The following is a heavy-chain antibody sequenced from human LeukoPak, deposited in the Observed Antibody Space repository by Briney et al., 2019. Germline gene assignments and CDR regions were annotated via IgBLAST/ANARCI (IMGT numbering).Heavy chain of an antibody. CDR2: ICYSGST. J-gene: IGHJ4*02. V-gene: IGHV4-59*01. D-gene: IGHD2-21*01. Sequence: SETLSLTCTVSGGSISSYYWSWIRQPPGKGLEWIGYICYSGSTNYNPSLESRVTISVDTSKNQFSLKLSSVTAADTAVYYCARGVKTDRSFDYWGQGTLVTVSS. CDR1: GGSISSYY. CDR3: ARGVKTDRSFDY.